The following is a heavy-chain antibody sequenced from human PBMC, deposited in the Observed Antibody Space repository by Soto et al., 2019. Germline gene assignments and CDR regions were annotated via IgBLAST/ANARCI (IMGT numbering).Heavy chain of an antibody. Sequence: GVSLILSCAASGFTFSSYSMNWVRQAPGKGLEWVSSISSSSSYIYYADSVKGRFTISRDNAKNSLYLQMNSLRAEDTAVYYCARDGQRGYSAWGRGTLLPVAS. J-gene: IGHJ4*02. CDR1: GFTFSSYS. CDR3: ARDGQRGYSA. D-gene: IGHD3-3*01. V-gene: IGHV3-21*01. CDR2: ISSSSSYI.